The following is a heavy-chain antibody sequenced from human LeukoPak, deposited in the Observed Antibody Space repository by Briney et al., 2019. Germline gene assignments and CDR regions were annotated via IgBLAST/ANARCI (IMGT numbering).Heavy chain of an antibody. V-gene: IGHV4-59*01. D-gene: IGHD3-3*01. J-gene: IGHJ4*02. CDR1: GGSISSYY. CDR2: IYYSGST. CDR3: ARVHDFWSGYYMDY. Sequence: KPSETLSLTCTVSGGSISSYYWSWIRQPPGKGLEWIGYIYYSGSTNCNPSLKSRVTISVDASKNQFSLKLSSVTAADTAVYYCARVHDFWSGYYMDYWGQGTLVTVSS.